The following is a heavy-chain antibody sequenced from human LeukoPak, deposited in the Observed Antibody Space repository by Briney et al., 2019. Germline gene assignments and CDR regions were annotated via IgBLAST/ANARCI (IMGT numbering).Heavy chain of an antibody. CDR3: ARDLSVAGTKLYYYYYMDV. Sequence: GGSLRLSYAASGFTFSSYSMNWVRQAPGKGLEWVSSISSSSSYIYYADSVKGRFTISRDNAKNSLYLQMNSLRAEDTAVYYCARDLSVAGTKLYYYYYMDVWGKGTTVTVSS. J-gene: IGHJ6*03. V-gene: IGHV3-21*04. D-gene: IGHD1-14*01. CDR2: ISSSSSYI. CDR1: GFTFSSYS.